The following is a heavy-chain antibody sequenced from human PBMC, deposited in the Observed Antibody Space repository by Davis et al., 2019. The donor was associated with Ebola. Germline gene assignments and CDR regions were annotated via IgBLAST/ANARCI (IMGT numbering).Heavy chain of an antibody. D-gene: IGHD5-12*01. CDR1: GFTFDDYA. CDR2: ISWNSGSI. J-gene: IGHJ3*02. Sequence: PGGSLRLSCAASGFTFDDYAMHWVRQAPGKGLEWVSGISWNSGSIGYADSVKGRFTISRDNAKNSLYLQMNSLRAEDTALYYCAKDIRGYGSAFDIWGQGTMVTVSS. V-gene: IGHV3-9*01. CDR3: AKDIRGYGSAFDI.